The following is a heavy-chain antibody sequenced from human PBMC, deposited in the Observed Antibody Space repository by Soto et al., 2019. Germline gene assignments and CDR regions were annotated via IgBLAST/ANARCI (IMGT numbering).Heavy chain of an antibody. CDR3: AREGYYSGSGSYSPPRYYGMDV. CDR2: ISDYNGNT. CDR1: GYTFINYG. J-gene: IGHJ6*02. D-gene: IGHD3-10*01. V-gene: IGHV1-18*01. Sequence: ASVKVSCKASGYTFINYGISWVRQAPGQGLEWMGWISDYNGNTYYEKEFQGRVTMTTDTSTRTAYMELKSLRSDDTAVYYCAREGYYSGSGSYSPPRYYGMDVWGQGTTVTVS.